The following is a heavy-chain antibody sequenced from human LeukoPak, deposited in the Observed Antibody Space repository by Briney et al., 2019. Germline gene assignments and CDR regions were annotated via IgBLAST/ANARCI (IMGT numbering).Heavy chain of an antibody. CDR1: GGSLSSYY. Sequence: SETLSLTCTVSGGSLSSYYWSWIRQPPGKGLEWIGYIYDSGSTDYNPSLRSRVTVSVDTSKNQFSLKLSSVTAADTAVYYCARLARGNRYGPYDYWGQGTLVTVSS. CDR2: IYDSGST. CDR3: ARLARGNRYGPYDY. J-gene: IGHJ4*02. V-gene: IGHV4-59*08. D-gene: IGHD5-18*01.